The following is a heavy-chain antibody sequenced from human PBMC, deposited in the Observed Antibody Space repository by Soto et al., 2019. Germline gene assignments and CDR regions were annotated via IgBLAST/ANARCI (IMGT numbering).Heavy chain of an antibody. Sequence: QVQLQESGPGLVKPSQTLSLTCTVSCDSISSGNYYWSWIRQPPGKGLEWIGYIYYSGCSSYNPSLKSRVSISLDTSTNQFSLKLNSVTAAYTAVYDGARDSAGGPGPVASPAIESYFDPWGQGTLVIVSS. CDR3: ARDSAGGPGPVASPAIESYFDP. J-gene: IGHJ5*02. CDR1: CDSISSGNYY. D-gene: IGHD6-13*01. CDR2: IYYSGCS. V-gene: IGHV4-30-4*01.